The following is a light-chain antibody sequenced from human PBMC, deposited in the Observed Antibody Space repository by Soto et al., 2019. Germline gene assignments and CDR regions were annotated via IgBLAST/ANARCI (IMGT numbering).Light chain of an antibody. J-gene: IGLJ1*01. CDR2: DVT. V-gene: IGLV2-11*01. CDR1: GSDVGGDNY. CDR3: CSYAGRYTYV. Sequence: QSVLTQPRSVSGSPGQSVTISCTGTGSDVGGDNYVSWYRQHPGKAPKVMIYDVTKRPSGVPDRFSGSKSGNTASLTISGLQAEDEADYYCCSYAGRYTYVFGTGTKVTVL.